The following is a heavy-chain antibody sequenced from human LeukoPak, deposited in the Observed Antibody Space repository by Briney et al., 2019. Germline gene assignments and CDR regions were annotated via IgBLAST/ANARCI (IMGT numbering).Heavy chain of an antibody. CDR1: GLTFSSHD. V-gene: IGHV3-13*01. J-gene: IGHJ3*02. D-gene: IGHD6-19*01. Sequence: GGSLRLSCAASGLTFSSHDMHWVRQDTGKGLEWVSAIGTLADTFYSDSVKGRFTISRENAKNSLYLQMNSLRAGDTAVYYCATGRSRGWSYAFDIWGRGTMVTVSS. CDR2: IGTLADT. CDR3: ATGRSRGWSYAFDI.